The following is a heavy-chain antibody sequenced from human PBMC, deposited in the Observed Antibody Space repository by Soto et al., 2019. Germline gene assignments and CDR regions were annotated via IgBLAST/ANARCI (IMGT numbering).Heavy chain of an antibody. V-gene: IGHV1-69*13. Sequence: ASVKVSCKASGGTFSSYAISWVRQAPGQGLEWMGGIIPIFGTANYAQKFQGRVTITADESTSTAYMELSSLRSEDTAVYYCARDPGISSGEAHYYYGMDVWGQGTTVTVSS. CDR2: IIPIFGTA. CDR3: ARDPGISSGEAHYYYGMDV. D-gene: IGHD3-10*02. J-gene: IGHJ6*02. CDR1: GGTFSSYA.